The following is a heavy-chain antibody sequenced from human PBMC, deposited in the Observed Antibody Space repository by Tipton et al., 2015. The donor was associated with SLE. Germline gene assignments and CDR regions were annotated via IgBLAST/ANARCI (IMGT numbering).Heavy chain of an antibody. J-gene: IGHJ6*03. Sequence: SLRLSCAASGFTFSSYAMHWVRQAPGKGLEWVAVISYDGSNKYYADSVKGRFTISRDNSKNTLYLQMNSLRAEDTAMYYCAGGLVHYYYYMDVWGKGTTVTVSS. D-gene: IGHD6-6*01. CDR3: AGGLVHYYYYMDV. CDR2: ISYDGSNK. V-gene: IGHV3-30*04. CDR1: GFTFSSYA.